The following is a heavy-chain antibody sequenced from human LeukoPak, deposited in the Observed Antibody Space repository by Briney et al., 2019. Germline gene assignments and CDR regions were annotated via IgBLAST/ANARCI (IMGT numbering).Heavy chain of an antibody. J-gene: IGHJ4*02. CDR3: ARATYSSGWGTSDY. Sequence: SETLSLTCTVSGGPISSYYWSWIRQPPGKGLEWIGYIYYSGSTNYNPSLQSRVTISVDTSKNQFSLKLSSVTAADTAVYYCARATYSSGWGTSDYWGQGTLVTVSS. CDR2: IYYSGST. CDR1: GGPISSYY. V-gene: IGHV4-59*01. D-gene: IGHD6-19*01.